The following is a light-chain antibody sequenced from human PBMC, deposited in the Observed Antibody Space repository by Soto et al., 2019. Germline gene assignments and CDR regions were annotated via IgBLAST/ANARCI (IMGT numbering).Light chain of an antibody. CDR1: QSVKNY. J-gene: IGKJ4*01. CDR3: QQRTKWEIT. Sequence: EIVLTQSPDTLSLSPGESATLSCRASQSVKNYLAWYQQKPGQTPRLLIYDASNRAPGIPARFTGSGSGTDFTLTISSLEPEDFAVHYCQQRTKWEITFGGGSRVDMK. CDR2: DAS. V-gene: IGKV3-11*01.